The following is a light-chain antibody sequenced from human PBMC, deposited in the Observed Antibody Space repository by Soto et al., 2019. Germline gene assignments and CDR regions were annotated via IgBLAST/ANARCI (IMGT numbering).Light chain of an antibody. CDR1: QSVSNY. Sequence: EIVLTQSPATLSLSPGERATLSCRASQSVSNYLAWYQQKPGQAPRLLIYDASTRATGIPARFSGSGSGTEFILTISSLQSEDFGVYYCQQYNNWPPITFGQGTRLEIK. V-gene: IGKV3D-15*01. CDR3: QQYNNWPPIT. CDR2: DAS. J-gene: IGKJ5*01.